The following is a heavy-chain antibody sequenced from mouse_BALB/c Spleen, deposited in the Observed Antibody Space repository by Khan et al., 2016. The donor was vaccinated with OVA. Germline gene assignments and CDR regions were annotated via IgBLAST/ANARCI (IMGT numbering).Heavy chain of an antibody. CDR2: IWAGGST. J-gene: IGHJ2*01. CDR3: ARKREPDYFHY. CDR1: GFSLTNYG. V-gene: IGHV2-9*02. Sequence: QVQLKETGPGLVAPSQSLSITCTVSGFSLTNYGVNWVRQPPGKGLECLGVIWAGGSTNYNSALMSRLSISKDHTKSQVFLKMNSLQTEDRAMYFCARKREPDYFHYWGQGTTLTVSS.